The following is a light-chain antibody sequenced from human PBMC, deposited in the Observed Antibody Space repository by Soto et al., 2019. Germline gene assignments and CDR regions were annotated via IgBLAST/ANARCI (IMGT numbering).Light chain of an antibody. J-gene: IGLJ2*01. CDR2: LNSDGSH. Sequence: QPVLTQSPSASASLGASVKLTCTLSSLQSSYAIAWHQQQPEKGPRYLMKLNSDGSHSKGDGIPDRFSGSSSGAERYLTISSLQSEDEADYYCQTWGTGIVVFGGGTKLTVL. CDR3: QTWGTGIVV. V-gene: IGLV4-69*01. CDR1: SLQSSYA.